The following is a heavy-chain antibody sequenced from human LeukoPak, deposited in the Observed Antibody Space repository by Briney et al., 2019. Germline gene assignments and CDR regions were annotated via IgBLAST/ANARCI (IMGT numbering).Heavy chain of an antibody. D-gene: IGHD3-22*01. CDR1: GFNFGDYA. CDR3: AKSRGVVVITTDFDY. CDR2: ISWDSTTI. J-gene: IGHJ4*02. V-gene: IGHV3-9*01. Sequence: GRSLRLSCAASGFNFGDYAMHWVRQAPGKGLEWVSGISWDSTTIGYADSVKGRFTISRDNAKNSLYLQMNSLRAQDPAFYYCAKSRGVVVITTDFDYWGQGTLVTVSS.